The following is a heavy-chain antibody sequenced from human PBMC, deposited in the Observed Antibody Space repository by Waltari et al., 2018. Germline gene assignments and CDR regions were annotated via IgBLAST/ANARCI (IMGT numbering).Heavy chain of an antibody. CDR3: ARESTTMIVVDR. CDR1: GYTFTGYY. J-gene: IGHJ5*02. D-gene: IGHD3-22*01. V-gene: IGHV1-2*06. Sequence: QVQLVQSGAEVKKPGASVKVSCKASGYTFTGYYMHWVRQAPGQGLEWMGRISPNHGGTNYEKKCPDRVTMTRDTSISTAYMELSRLRSDDTAVYYCARESTTMIVVDRWGQGTLVTVSS. CDR2: ISPNHGGT.